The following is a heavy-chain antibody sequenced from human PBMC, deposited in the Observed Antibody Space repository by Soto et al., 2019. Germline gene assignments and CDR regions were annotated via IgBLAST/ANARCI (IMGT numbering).Heavy chain of an antibody. V-gene: IGHV1-2*02. CDR2: ISPNSGGT. CDR1: GYTFTDYY. D-gene: IGHD5-12*01. J-gene: IGHJ6*02. Sequence: QVQLVQAGAEVKKPGASVKVSCKASGYTFTDYYMHCVRQAPGQGLEWLGWISPNSGGTNYAQKFQARVTRNRDTSISTAYMELVRPRSDDTDEYYCASSIVGTSIEVWGQGTTVTVSS. CDR3: ASSIVGTSIEV.